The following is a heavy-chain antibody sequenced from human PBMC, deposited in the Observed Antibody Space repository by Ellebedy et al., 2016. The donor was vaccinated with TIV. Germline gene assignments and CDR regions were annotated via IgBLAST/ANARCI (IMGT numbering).Heavy chain of an antibody. V-gene: IGHV3-30-3*01. CDR2: ISYDGSNK. J-gene: IGHJ5*02. CDR1: GFTFSSYA. Sequence: GGSLRLXCAASGFTFSSYAMHWVRQAPGKGLEWVAVISYDGSNKYYADSVKGRFTISRDNSKNTLYLQMNSLRAEDTAVYYCAKDGEGIVGATDWFDPWGQGTLVTVSS. D-gene: IGHD1-26*01. CDR3: AKDGEGIVGATDWFDP.